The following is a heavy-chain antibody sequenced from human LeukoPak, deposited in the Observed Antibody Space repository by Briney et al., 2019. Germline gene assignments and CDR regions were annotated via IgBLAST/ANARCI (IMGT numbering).Heavy chain of an antibody. D-gene: IGHD2-2*01. CDR3: ARGSGGRTIWVVVPAAQSSNYYYYGMDV. J-gene: IGHJ6*02. V-gene: IGHV3-30-3*01. CDR1: GFTFSSYA. CDR2: ISYEGNNK. Sequence: GGSLRLSCAVSGFTFSSYAMHWGREAPGKGVGWVAVISYEGNNKYYADSVKGRFTISRDNFKNTLYLQMKSLSAEDRAVYYCARGSGGRTIWVVVPAAQSSNYYYYGMDVWGQGTTVTVSS.